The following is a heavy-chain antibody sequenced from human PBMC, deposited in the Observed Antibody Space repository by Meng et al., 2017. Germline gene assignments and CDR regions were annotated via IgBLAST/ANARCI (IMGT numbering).Heavy chain of an antibody. D-gene: IGHD6-13*01. Sequence: GGPLRLSCAASGFTFSSYAMHWVRQAPGKGLEWVAVISYDGSNKYYADSVKGRFTISRDNSKNTLYLQMNSLRAEDTAVYYCASSAREGIAAAEGWGQGTLVTVSS. CDR3: ASSAREGIAAAEG. CDR1: GFTFSSYA. CDR2: ISYDGSNK. V-gene: IGHV3-30*04. J-gene: IGHJ4*02.